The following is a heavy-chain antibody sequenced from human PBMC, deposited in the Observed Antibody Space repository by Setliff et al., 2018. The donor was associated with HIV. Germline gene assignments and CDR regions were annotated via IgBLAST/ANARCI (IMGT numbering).Heavy chain of an antibody. V-gene: IGHV1-8*02. CDR3: ARGRLSWSPDF. CDR1: GYTFTNYD. J-gene: IGHJ4*02. Sequence: SGPTLVNPPASVKVSCKASGYTFTNYDINWVRQSPGQGLEWLGWMNPNSGRAGSAQMFQGRLTMTRDTSTSTAYMELSSLTSDDTAIYYCARGRLSWSPDFWGQGTLVTVS. CDR2: MNPNSGRA.